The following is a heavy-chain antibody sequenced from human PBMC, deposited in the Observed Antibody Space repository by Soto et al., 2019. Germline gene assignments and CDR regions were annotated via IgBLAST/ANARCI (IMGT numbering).Heavy chain of an antibody. D-gene: IGHD4-4*01. Sequence: GGALRLSFAASGFTFSIYGMHWVLQAPGKGMEWVAVIWYDGSNKYYADYVKGRFTISRDNYKNTLYMQMKSLRAEETAVYYCEREKQVTKFDYWGQGTLVTVSS. CDR3: EREKQVTKFDY. V-gene: IGHV3-33*01. CDR2: IWYDGSNK. CDR1: GFTFSIYG. J-gene: IGHJ4*02.